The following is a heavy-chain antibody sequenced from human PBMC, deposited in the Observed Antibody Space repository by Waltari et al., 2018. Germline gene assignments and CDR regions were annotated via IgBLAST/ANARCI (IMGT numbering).Heavy chain of an antibody. CDR3: ASKGKGVVVADSHFDY. V-gene: IGHV4-34*01. Sequence: QVQLQQWGAGLLKPSETLSLTCAVYGGSFSGYYWSWIRQPPGKGLAWIGEINHSGSTNYNPSLEIRVTISVDTSTTQFSLTLSSVTAADTAVYYCASKGKGVVVADSHFDYWGQGTLVTVSS. CDR1: GGSFSGYY. CDR2: INHSGST. J-gene: IGHJ4*02. D-gene: IGHD2-15*01.